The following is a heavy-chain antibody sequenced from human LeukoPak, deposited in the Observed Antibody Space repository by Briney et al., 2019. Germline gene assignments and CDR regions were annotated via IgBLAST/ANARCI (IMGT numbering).Heavy chain of an antibody. V-gene: IGHV1-18*01. D-gene: IGHD6-6*01. J-gene: IGHJ6*03. Sequence: ASVKVSCKASGYTFTSYGISWVRQATGQGLEWMGWISAYNGNTNYAQKLQGRVTMTTDTSTSTAYMELRSLRSDDTAVYYCARDPWIAAREGGYYYYYMDVWGKGTTVTVSS. CDR3: ARDPWIAAREGGYYYYYMDV. CDR1: GYTFTSYG. CDR2: ISAYNGNT.